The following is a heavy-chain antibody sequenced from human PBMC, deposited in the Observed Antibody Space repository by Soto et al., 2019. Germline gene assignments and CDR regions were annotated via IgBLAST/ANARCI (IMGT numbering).Heavy chain of an antibody. Sequence: QITLKESGPTLVKPTQTLTLTCTFSGFSLSTIGVGVGWIRQPPGKALEWLALIYWDDDRRYNPSLKNRLTIMKDTSKNQVVLTMTNMDPVDTATSYCLQSRCGGDCLQSYSSHSYYGLDVWGQGTTVTVSS. CDR3: LQSRCGGDCLQSYSSHSYYGLDV. D-gene: IGHD2-21*02. V-gene: IGHV2-5*02. CDR2: IYWDDDR. J-gene: IGHJ6*02. CDR1: GFSLSTIGVG.